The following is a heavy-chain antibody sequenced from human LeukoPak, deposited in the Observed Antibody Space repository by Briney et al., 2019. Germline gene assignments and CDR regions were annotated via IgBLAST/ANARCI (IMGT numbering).Heavy chain of an antibody. CDR1: GYTLTELS. D-gene: IGHD2-2*01. V-gene: IGHV1-24*01. Sequence: ASVKVSCKVSGYTLTELSMHWVRQAPGKGLDGMGGFDSEDGETIYAQKFQGRVTMTEDTSTDTAYMELSSLRSEDTAVYYCATLLVVPAAIRLGAFDIWGQGTMVTVSS. CDR2: FDSEDGET. J-gene: IGHJ3*02. CDR3: ATLLVVPAAIRLGAFDI.